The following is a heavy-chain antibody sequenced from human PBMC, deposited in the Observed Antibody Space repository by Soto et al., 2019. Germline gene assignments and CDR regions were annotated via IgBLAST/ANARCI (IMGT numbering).Heavy chain of an antibody. J-gene: IGHJ6*02. CDR2: IIPIFGTA. Sequence: ASVKVSCKASGGTFSSYAISWVRQAPGQGLEWMGGIIPIFGTANYAQKFQGRVTITADESTSTAYMELSSLRSEDTAVYYRARVGSSKIHYYYYGMDVWGQGTTVTVSS. CDR1: GGTFSSYA. D-gene: IGHD6-13*01. CDR3: ARVGSSKIHYYYYGMDV. V-gene: IGHV1-69*13.